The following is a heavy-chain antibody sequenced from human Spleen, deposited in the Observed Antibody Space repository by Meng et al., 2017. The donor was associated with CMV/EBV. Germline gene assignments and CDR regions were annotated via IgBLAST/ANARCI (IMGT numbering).Heavy chain of an antibody. D-gene: IGHD3-10*01. J-gene: IGHJ4*02. Sequence: SGGPISSDDCYWSWIRQPPGKGLEWIGYIYYRGSTYYNPSLKSRVTMSVDTSNNQFSLKLTSVTAADTAVYYCARGRGVVVVPGHILDWGQGTLVTVSS. CDR2: IYYRGST. CDR1: GGPISSDDCY. CDR3: ARGRGVVVVPGHILD. V-gene: IGHV4-30-4*01.